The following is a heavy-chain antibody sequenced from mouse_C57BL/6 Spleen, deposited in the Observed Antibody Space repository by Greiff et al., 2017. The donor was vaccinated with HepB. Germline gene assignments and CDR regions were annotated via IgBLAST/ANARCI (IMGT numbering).Heavy chain of an antibody. CDR3: ARGKLGVFDY. CDR2: INPNNGGT. CDR1: GYTFTDYY. V-gene: IGHV1-26*01. D-gene: IGHD4-1*01. J-gene: IGHJ2*01. Sequence: EVQLQQSGPELVKPGASVKISCKASGYTFTDYYMNWVKQSHGKSLEWIGDINPNNGGTSYNKKLKGKATLTVDKSSSTAYMELRSLTSEDSAVYYCARGKLGVFDYWGQGTTLTVSS.